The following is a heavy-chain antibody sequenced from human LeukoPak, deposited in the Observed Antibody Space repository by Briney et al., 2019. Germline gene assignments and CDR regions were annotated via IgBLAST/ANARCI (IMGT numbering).Heavy chain of an antibody. CDR2: ISSSSSYI. Sequence: GGSLRLSCAASGFTFSSYSMNWVRQAPGKGLEWVSSISSSSSYIYYADSVKGRFTISRDNAKNSLYLQMNSLRAEDTAVYYCAKAVSYWYFDLWGRGTLVTVSS. CDR1: GFTFSSYS. V-gene: IGHV3-21*01. J-gene: IGHJ2*01. CDR3: AKAVSYWYFDL.